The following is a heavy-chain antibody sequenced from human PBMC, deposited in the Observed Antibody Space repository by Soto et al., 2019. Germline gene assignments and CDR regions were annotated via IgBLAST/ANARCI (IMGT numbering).Heavy chain of an antibody. CDR2: INPSDQNT. D-gene: IGHD2-8*02. CDR3: ARGGDAQPGTESRLVDQ. J-gene: IGHJ4*02. Sequence: QVQLVQSGAEVKKPGALMRVSCKASGYTFTRYYMHWVRQAPGQGLEWMGKINPSDQNTSYAQKFQGRLTMTSDTSTSTLYMEMSSLRSEDTAMYYCARGGDAQPGTESRLVDQWGPGTRVTVSS. CDR1: GYTFTRYY. V-gene: IGHV1-46*01.